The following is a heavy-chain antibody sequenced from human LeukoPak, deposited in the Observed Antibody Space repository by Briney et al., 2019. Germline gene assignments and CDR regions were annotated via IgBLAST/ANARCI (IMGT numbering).Heavy chain of an antibody. J-gene: IGHJ6*03. CDR2: ITSDGFST. V-gene: IGHV3-74*03. D-gene: IGHD1-26*01. CDR1: GFSFSATW. CDR3: ARDPYSGSYGAYYYYYMDV. Sequence: GGSLRLSCAASGFSFSATWMHWVRQSPGKGLVWVARITSDGFSTTYAESVKGRFTISRDNAKNSLYLQMNSLRAEDAALYFCARDPYSGSYGAYYYYYMDVWGKGTTVTISS.